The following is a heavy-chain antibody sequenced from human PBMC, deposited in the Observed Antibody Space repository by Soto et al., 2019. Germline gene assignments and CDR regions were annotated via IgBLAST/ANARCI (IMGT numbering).Heavy chain of an antibody. J-gene: IGHJ4*02. CDR3: AREVQLWSGNEIIDY. V-gene: IGHV1-18*01. D-gene: IGHD5-18*01. CDR2: ISAYNGNT. CDR1: GYTFTSYG. Sequence: QVQLVQSGAEVKKTGASVKVSCKASGYTFTSYGINWARQAPEQGLEWMGWISAYNGNTNYAQKFQGRVTMTTDTSTSTAYMELRSLRSDDTAVYYCAREVQLWSGNEIIDYWGQGTLVTVSS.